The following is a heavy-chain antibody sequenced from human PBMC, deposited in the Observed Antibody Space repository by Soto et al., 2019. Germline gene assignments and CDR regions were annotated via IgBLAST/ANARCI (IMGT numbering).Heavy chain of an antibody. CDR2: IYYSGST. Sequence: SETLSLTCTVSGGSISSYYWRWIRQPPGRGLEWIGYIYYSGSTNYNPSLKSRVTISVDTSKNQFSLKLTSVTAADTAVYYCARRYGGNFDYWGQGTLVTVSS. CDR3: ARRYGGNFDY. J-gene: IGHJ4*02. V-gene: IGHV4-59*01. D-gene: IGHD1-26*01. CDR1: GGSISSYY.